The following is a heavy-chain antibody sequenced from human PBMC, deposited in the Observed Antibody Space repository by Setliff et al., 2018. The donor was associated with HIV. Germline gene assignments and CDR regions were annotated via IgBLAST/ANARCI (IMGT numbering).Heavy chain of an antibody. V-gene: IGHV1-2*02. CDR3: AREHDRSGGAFDI. Sequence: ASVKVSCKSSGYTFTDYFMHWVRQAPGQGLEWMGWISPDNANTRISQRFRGSVTMTRDRSINTAYMEFSGLTSDDTAVYYCAREHDRSGGAFDIWGQGTMVTVSS. J-gene: IGHJ3*02. CDR1: GYTFTDYF. D-gene: IGHD3-22*01. CDR2: ISPDNANT.